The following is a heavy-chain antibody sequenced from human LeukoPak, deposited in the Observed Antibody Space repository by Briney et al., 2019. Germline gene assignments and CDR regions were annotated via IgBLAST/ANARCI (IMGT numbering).Heavy chain of an antibody. CDR2: ISNSADVT. J-gene: IGHJ4*02. CDR1: GFTFSNFR. V-gene: IGHV3-23*01. Sequence: GGSLRLSCATSGFTFSNFRMSWVRQVPGKGLEWVSGISNSADVTYYADSVKGRFTISRDYSKNTLYLQMNSLRAEDTAVYYCAIPRSSSGRDYWGQGTLVTVSS. D-gene: IGHD6-13*01. CDR3: AIPRSSSGRDY.